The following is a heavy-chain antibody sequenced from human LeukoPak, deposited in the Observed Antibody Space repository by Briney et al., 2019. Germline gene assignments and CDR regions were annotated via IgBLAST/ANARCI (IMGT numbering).Heavy chain of an antibody. Sequence: PGGSLRLSCAASGFTFSGSAMHWVRQASGKGLEWVGRIRSKANSYATAYAASVKGRFTISRDDSKNTAYLQMNSLKTEDTAVYYCTRHVENGITMIVVDAFDIWGQGTMVTVSS. CDR3: TRHVENGITMIVVDAFDI. J-gene: IGHJ3*02. CDR2: IRSKANSYAT. D-gene: IGHD3-22*01. CDR1: GFTFSGSA. V-gene: IGHV3-73*01.